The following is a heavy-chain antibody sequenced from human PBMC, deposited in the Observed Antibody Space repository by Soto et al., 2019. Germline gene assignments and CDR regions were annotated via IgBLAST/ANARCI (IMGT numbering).Heavy chain of an antibody. J-gene: IGHJ4*02. CDR3: AREIFGGCSPAGY. D-gene: IGHD3-3*01. V-gene: IGHV4-4*02. Sequence: QVQLQESGPGLVKPSGTLSLTCAVSGGSISSTNWWSWVRQPPGEGLEWIGEIDLSGKTNYNPSLKGRITIASGRSEKQLSLALTSVTAADTAVYYCAREIFGGCSPAGYFGQGTLVIVSS. CDR1: GGSISSTNW. CDR2: IDLSGKT.